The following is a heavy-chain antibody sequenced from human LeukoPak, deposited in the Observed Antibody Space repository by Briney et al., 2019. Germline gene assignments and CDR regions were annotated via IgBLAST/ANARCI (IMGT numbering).Heavy chain of an antibody. J-gene: IGHJ3*02. CDR3: ARDQGGGRHARVAFDI. CDR1: GGSISSYY. V-gene: IGHV4-4*07. Sequence: KPSETLSLTCTVSGGSISSYYWSWIRRPAGKGLEWIGRIYSSGSTNYNPSLKSRVTMSVDTSKHQFSLKLSSVTAADTAVYYCARDQGGGRHARVAFDIWGQGTMVTVSS. CDR2: IYSSGST. D-gene: IGHD1-26*01.